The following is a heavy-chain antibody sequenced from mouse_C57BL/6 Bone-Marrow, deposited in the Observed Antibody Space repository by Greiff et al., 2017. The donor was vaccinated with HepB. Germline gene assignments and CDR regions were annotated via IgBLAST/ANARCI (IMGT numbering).Heavy chain of an antibody. D-gene: IGHD1-1*01. V-gene: IGHV1-55*01. CDR1: GYTFTSYW. CDR3: ARGRDYGSSFFAY. CDR2: IYPGSGST. Sequence: QVQLQQPGAELVKPGASVKMSCKASGYTFTSYWITWVKQRPGQGLEWIGDIYPGSGSTNYNEKFKSKATLTVDTSSSTAYMQLSSLTSEDSAVYYCARGRDYGSSFFAYWGQGTLVTVSA. J-gene: IGHJ3*01.